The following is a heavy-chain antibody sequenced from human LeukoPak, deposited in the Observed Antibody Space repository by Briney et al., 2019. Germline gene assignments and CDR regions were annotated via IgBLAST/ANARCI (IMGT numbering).Heavy chain of an antibody. V-gene: IGHV1-69*04. CDR3: ARDGPTGLLPND. CDR2: IIPILGIA. CDR1: GGTFSIYA. D-gene: IGHD1-1*01. Sequence: SVKVSCKASGGTFSIYAISWVRQAPGQGLEWMGRIIPILGIANYAQKFQGRVTITADKSTSTAYMELSSLRSEDTAVYYCARDGPTGLLPNDWGQGTLVTVSS. J-gene: IGHJ4*02.